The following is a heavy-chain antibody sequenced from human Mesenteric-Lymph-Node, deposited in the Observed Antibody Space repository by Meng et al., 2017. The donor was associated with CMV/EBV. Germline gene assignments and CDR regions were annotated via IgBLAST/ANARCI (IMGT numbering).Heavy chain of an antibody. J-gene: IGHJ4*02. CDR3: ARARGAVHFDY. D-gene: IGHD1-26*01. CDR1: GHTFTNYD. Sequence: ASVKVSCKASGHTFTNYDINWVRQATGQGLEWMGWMNPNSGNTGSAQKFQGRVTMTWNTSIGTAYMALRGLRSDDTAMYYCARARGAVHFDYWGQGTQVTVSS. V-gene: IGHV1-8*01. CDR2: MNPNSGNT.